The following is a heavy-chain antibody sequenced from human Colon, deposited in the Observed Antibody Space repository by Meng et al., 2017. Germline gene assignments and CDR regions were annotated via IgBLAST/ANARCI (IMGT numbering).Heavy chain of an antibody. CDR2: ITDSGVGT. CDR1: GLTFSSRV. CDR3: GTYTSGSYTPPPAD. D-gene: IGHD6-19*01. Sequence: GESLKISCAASGLTFSSRVMSWVRQAPGKGLEWLSAITDSGVGTFYADSVKGRFTISRDNSKNTLYLQMSSLRAEVTAVYYCGTYTSGSYTPPPADWGQGTLVTVSS. J-gene: IGHJ4*02. V-gene: IGHV3-23*01.